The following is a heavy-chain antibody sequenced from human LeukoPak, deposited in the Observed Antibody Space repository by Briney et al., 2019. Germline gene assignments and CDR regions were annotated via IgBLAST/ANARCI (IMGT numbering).Heavy chain of an antibody. CDR3: AKGPITMIVVVMTYFDY. V-gene: IGHV3-30*02. D-gene: IGHD3-22*01. J-gene: IGHJ4*02. CDR2: IRYDGSNK. Sequence: GGSLRLSCTASGFTFGDYAMSWVRQAPGKGLEWVAFIRYDGSNKYYADSVKGRFTISRDNSKNTLYLQMNSLRAEDTAVYYCAKGPITMIVVVMTYFDYWGQGTLVTVSS. CDR1: GFTFGDYA.